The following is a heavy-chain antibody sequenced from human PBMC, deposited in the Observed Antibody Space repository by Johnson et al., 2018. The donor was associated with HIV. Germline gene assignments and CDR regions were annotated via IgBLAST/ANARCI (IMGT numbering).Heavy chain of an antibody. D-gene: IGHD5-24*01. Sequence: VQLVESGGGVVQPGRSLRLSCAASGFTFSSYWMNWVRQAPGKGLEWVANIKQDGSEKYYVDSVKGRFTISRDNSKNTLYLQMNSLRAEDTAVYYCARGPSGRWLQTDAFDIWGQGTMVTVSS. CDR2: IKQDGSEK. V-gene: IGHV3-7*01. J-gene: IGHJ3*02. CDR1: GFTFSSYW. CDR3: ARGPSGRWLQTDAFDI.